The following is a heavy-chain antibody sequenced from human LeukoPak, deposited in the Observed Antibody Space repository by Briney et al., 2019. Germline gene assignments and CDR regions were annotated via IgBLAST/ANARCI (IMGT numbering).Heavy chain of an antibody. CDR1: GFTFGSYS. J-gene: IGHJ4*02. CDR3: ARGPPMEGFGELFDY. CDR2: INTNGGRT. V-gene: IGHV3-64*01. D-gene: IGHD3-10*01. Sequence: PGRSLRLSCEASGFTFGSYSMHWVRQAPGKGLEYVSAINTNGGRTYYANSVKGRFSISRDNSKNTLYLQMGSLRADDMAVYYCARGPPMEGFGELFDYWGQGTLVTVSS.